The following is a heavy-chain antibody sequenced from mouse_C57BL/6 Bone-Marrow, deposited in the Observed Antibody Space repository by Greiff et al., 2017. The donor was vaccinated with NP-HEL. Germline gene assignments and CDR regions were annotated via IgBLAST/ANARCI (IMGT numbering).Heavy chain of an antibody. J-gene: IGHJ3*01. CDR1: GYTFTSYW. CDR2: IHPNSGST. V-gene: IGHV1-64*01. D-gene: IGHD3-2*02. CDR3: ARRQLRLRWFAY. Sequence: VQLQQSGAELVKPGASVKLSCKASGYTFTSYWMHWVKQRPGQGLEWIGMIHPNSGSTNYNEKFKSKATLTVDKSSSTAYMQLSSLISEDSAVYYCARRQLRLRWFAYWGQGTLVTVSA.